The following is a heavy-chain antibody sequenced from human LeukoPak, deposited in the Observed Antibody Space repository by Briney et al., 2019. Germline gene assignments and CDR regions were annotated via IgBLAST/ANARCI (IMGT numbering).Heavy chain of an antibody. D-gene: IGHD6-6*01. J-gene: IGHJ4*02. CDR2: ISGSGGST. V-gene: IGHV3-23*01. Sequence: GGSLRLSCAASGFTFSSYAMSWVRQAPGKGLEWVSSISGSGGSTYYADSVKGRFTISRDNSKNTLYLQMNSLRAEDTAVYYCAKDMGPYSRSSSPCDYWGQGTLVTVSS. CDR3: AKDMGPYSRSSSPCDY. CDR1: GFTFSSYA.